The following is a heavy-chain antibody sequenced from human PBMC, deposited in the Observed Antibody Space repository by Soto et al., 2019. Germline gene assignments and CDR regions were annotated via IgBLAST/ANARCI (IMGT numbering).Heavy chain of an antibody. CDR1: GFTFSSYA. CDR2: ISYDGSNK. V-gene: IGHV3-30-3*01. D-gene: IGHD6-19*01. J-gene: IGHJ5*02. Sequence: PGGSLRLSCAASGFTFSSYAMHWVRQAPGKGLEWVAVISYDGSNKYYADSVKGRFTISRDNSKNTLYLQMNSLRAEDTAVYYCARVDSSGWLNWFDPWGQGTLVTVSS. CDR3: ARVDSSGWLNWFDP.